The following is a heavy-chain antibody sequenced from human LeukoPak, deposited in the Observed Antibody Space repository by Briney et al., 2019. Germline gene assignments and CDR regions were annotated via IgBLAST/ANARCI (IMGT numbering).Heavy chain of an antibody. J-gene: IGHJ4*02. Sequence: PGGSLRLSCAVSGFIFSSNAMNCVRQAPGKGLEWVSGISGSGGSTYYADSVKGRFTISRDNSKNTLYLQMNSLRADDTAVYYCAARTYGSAFDFWGQGTLVTVSS. CDR2: ISGSGGST. CDR3: AARTYGSAFDF. CDR1: GFIFSSNA. D-gene: IGHD3-10*01. V-gene: IGHV3-23*01.